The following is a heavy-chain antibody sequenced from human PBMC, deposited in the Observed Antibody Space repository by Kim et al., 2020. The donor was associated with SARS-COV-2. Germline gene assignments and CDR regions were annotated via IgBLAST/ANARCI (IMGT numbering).Heavy chain of an antibody. J-gene: IGHJ4*02. Sequence: ASVKVSCKASGYTFTSYGISWVRQAPGQGLEWMGWISAYNGNTNYAQKLQGRVTMSTDTSTSTAYMELRSLRSEHTAVYYCARTELEMATIRAYYFDYWGQGTLVTVSS. CDR1: GYTFTSYG. CDR2: ISAYNGNT. D-gene: IGHD5-12*01. V-gene: IGHV1-18*01. CDR3: ARTELEMATIRAYYFDY.